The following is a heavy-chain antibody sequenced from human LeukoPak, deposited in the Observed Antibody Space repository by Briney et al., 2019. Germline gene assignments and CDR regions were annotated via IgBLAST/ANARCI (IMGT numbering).Heavy chain of an antibody. D-gene: IGHD3-10*01. J-gene: IGHJ4*02. Sequence: GGSLRLSCAASGFTFSSYSMNWVRQAPGKGLEWVSSISSSSTYIYYADSVRGRFTISRDNAKNSLYLQMNSLRVEDTAVYYCAKLAKYFYGSETYYFFEHWGQGTPVTTSS. CDR1: GFTFSSYS. CDR3: AKLAKYFYGSETYYFFEH. CDR2: ISSSSTYI. V-gene: IGHV3-21*06.